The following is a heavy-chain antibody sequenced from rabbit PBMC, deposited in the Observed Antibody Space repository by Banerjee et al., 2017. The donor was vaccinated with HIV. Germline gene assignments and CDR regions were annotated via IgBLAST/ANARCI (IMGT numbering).Heavy chain of an antibody. Sequence: QEQLEESGGGLVKPEGSLTLTCKASGFDLSDYWMCWVRQAPGKGLEWIACIYADSSGSTYYATWAKGRFTISKTSSTTVTLQMTSLTAADTATYFCARGGITTTYPYGGMDLWGPGTLVTVS. J-gene: IGHJ6*01. CDR3: ARGGITTTYPYGGMDL. CDR2: IYADSSGST. V-gene: IGHV1S45*01. CDR1: GFDLSDYW. D-gene: IGHD2-1*01.